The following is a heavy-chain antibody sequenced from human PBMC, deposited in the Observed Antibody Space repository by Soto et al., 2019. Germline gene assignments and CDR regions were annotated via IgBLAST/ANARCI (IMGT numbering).Heavy chain of an antibody. D-gene: IGHD1-1*01. J-gene: IGHJ4*02. V-gene: IGHV4-59*08. CDR2: IHYREST. CDR1: CGSISSYY. CDR3: ARRYGYSFDY. Sequence: SQTLSLTCTVSCGSISSYYWSWMRQPQGKGLESIGYIHYRESTHYNPSLKSRVTISVDTSKIQFSLKLSSVTAAFTAVYYCARRYGYSFDYWGQGTLVTVS.